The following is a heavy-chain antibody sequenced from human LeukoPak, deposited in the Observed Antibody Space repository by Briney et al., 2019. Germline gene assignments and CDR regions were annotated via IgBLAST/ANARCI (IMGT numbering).Heavy chain of an antibody. CDR1: GGTFSSYA. Sequence: ASVKVSCKASGGTFSSYAISWVRQAPGQGLEWMGWLSAYNGNTNYAQKLQGRVTMTTDTSTSTAYMELRSLRSDDTAVYYCARVRGYCSGGSCSYSFDYWGQGTLVTVSS. CDR3: ARVRGYCSGGSCSYSFDY. CDR2: LSAYNGNT. J-gene: IGHJ4*02. D-gene: IGHD2-15*01. V-gene: IGHV1-18*01.